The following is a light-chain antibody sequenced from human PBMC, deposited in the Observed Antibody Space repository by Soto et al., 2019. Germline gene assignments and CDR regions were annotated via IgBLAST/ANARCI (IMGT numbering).Light chain of an antibody. CDR2: HAS. Sequence: IQLTQSPSSLSATVGDRVTLTCRASQDIGTYLAWYQQKPGKAPKVLIYHASTLQSGVPSRFSGSGSGTDFTLTISSLQPEDFATYYCQQVESYHNTFVRGTRLDIK. V-gene: IGKV1-9*01. CDR1: QDIGTY. CDR3: QQVESYHNT. J-gene: IGKJ5*01.